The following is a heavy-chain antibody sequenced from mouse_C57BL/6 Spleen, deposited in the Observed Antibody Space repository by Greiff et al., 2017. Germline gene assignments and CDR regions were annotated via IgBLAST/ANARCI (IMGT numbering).Heavy chain of an antibody. CDR3: TRSVVADYYAMDY. Sequence: QVHVKQSGAELVRPGASVTLSCKASGYTFTDYEMHWVKQTPVHGLEWIGAIDPETGGTAYNQKFKGKAKLTADKSSSTAYMELRSLTSGVSAVYYCTRSVVADYYAMDYWGQGTSVTVSS. V-gene: IGHV1-15*01. CDR1: GYTFTDYE. J-gene: IGHJ4*01. CDR2: IDPETGGT. D-gene: IGHD1-1*01.